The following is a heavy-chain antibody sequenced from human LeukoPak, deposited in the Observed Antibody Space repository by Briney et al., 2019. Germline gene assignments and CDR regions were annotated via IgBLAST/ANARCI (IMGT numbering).Heavy chain of an antibody. V-gene: IGHV3-23*01. CDR1: GLTFRSFA. CDR3: AKVPLSAGGWYEY. J-gene: IGHJ4*02. Sequence: PGGSLGLSFAASGLTFRSFALSGVRQAPGRGLEWVSAISGSGGSTYYADSVKGRFTISRDNSKNTLYLQMNSLRAEDTAFYYCAKVPLSAGGWYEYWGQGTLVTVSS. D-gene: IGHD6-19*01. CDR2: ISGSGGST.